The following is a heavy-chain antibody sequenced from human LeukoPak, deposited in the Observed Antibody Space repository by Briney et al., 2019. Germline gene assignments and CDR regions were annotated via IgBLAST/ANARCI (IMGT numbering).Heavy chain of an antibody. CDR2: ISYDGSNK. V-gene: IGHV3-30*03. CDR1: GFTFSSYS. Sequence: GGSLRLSCAASGFTFSSYSMNWVRQAPGKGLEWVAVISYDGSNKYYADSVKGRFTISRDNSKNTLYLQMNSLRAEDTAVYYCARGRPQLDYWGQGTLVTVSS. D-gene: IGHD6-25*01. J-gene: IGHJ4*02. CDR3: ARGRPQLDY.